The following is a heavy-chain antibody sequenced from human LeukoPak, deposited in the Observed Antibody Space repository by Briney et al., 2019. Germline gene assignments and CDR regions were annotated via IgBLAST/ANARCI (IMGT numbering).Heavy chain of an antibody. Sequence: GSLRLSCAASGITVSSNYMSWVRQAPGKGLEWVSVIYSGGSTYYADSVKGRFIISRHNSKNTLYLQMNSLRAEDTAVYYCARSRWSDYYYGMDVWGQGTTVTVSS. J-gene: IGHJ6*02. V-gene: IGHV3-53*04. CDR1: GITVSSNY. CDR2: IYSGGST. D-gene: IGHD2-15*01. CDR3: ARSRWSDYYYGMDV.